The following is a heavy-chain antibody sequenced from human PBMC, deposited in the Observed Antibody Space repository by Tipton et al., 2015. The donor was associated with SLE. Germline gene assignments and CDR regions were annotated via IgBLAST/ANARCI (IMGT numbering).Heavy chain of an antibody. CDR1: GGSISSSSYY. CDR3: ARDLGVYSYGPVGY. Sequence: TLSLTCTVSGGSISSSSYYWGWIRQPPGKGLEWIGEINHSGSTNYNPSLKSRVTISVDTSKNQFSLKLSSVTAADTAVYYCARDLGVYSYGPVGYWGQGSLVTVSS. J-gene: IGHJ4*02. D-gene: IGHD5-18*01. CDR2: INHSGST. V-gene: IGHV4-39*07.